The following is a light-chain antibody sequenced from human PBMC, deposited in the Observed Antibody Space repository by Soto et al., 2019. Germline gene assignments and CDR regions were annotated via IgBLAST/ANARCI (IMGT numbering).Light chain of an antibody. J-gene: IGKJ2*01. CDR3: QQYGSSPRT. V-gene: IGKV3-20*01. CDR2: AAS. Sequence: EIVLTQSPGTLSLSPGERATLSCRASQSISSSYLAWYQQRPGQAPRLLIYAASSRATGIPDRFSGGGSATDFNLTVSRLEPEDFEVYYCQQYGSSPRTFGQGTKLEIK. CDR1: QSISSSY.